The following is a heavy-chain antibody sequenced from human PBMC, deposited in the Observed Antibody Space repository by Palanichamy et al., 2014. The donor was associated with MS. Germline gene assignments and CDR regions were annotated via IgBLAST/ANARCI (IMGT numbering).Heavy chain of an antibody. V-gene: IGHV3-9*01. Sequence: GISWNSNSIGYADSVKGRFTISRDNAKNSLYLQMNSLRPEDTALYYCARLGGAPSLQDYWGQGTLVTVSS. D-gene: IGHD1-26*01. CDR3: ARLGGAPSLQDY. J-gene: IGHJ4*02. CDR2: ISWNSNSI.